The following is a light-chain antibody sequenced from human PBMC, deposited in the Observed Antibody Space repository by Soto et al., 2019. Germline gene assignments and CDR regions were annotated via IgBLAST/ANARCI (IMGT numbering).Light chain of an antibody. J-gene: IGKJ1*01. CDR2: DAT. CDR3: QQSFVTPRT. Sequence: DIQMTQSPSALSASVGDRVTITCRASQNIISYIKWYQHKAREAPKLLIHDATSLQTGVPSRFSGSGSGTDFTLTITSLQTEDFATYYCQQSFVTPRTFGQGTKVDIK. CDR1: QNIISY. V-gene: IGKV1-39*01.